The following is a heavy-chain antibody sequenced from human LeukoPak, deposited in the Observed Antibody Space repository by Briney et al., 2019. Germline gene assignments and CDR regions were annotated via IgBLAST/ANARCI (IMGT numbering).Heavy chain of an antibody. V-gene: IGHV3-11*01. CDR3: ARLVWLWAFDI. D-gene: IGHD5-18*01. CDR1: GGSISSYY. Sequence: LSLTCTVSGGSISSYYWSWLRQAPGKGLEWVSYISSSGSTIYYADSVKGRFTISRDNAKNSLYLQMNSLRAEDTAVYYCARLVWLWAFDIWGQGTMVTVSS. J-gene: IGHJ3*02. CDR2: ISSSGSTI.